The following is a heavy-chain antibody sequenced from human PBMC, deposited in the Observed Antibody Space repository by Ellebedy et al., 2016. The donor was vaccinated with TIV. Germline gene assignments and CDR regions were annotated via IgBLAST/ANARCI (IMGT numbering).Heavy chain of an antibody. CDR3: ATDGSYGDYRSPAHAFEK. V-gene: IGHV3-7*01. J-gene: IGHJ3*02. Sequence: GGSLRLSCAASGFSFRSYWMTWVRQAPGKGLEWVANINQDGGEQHYVDSVRGRFTISRDNAKNSLYLHMNSLRADDTGVYYCATDGSYGDYRSPAHAFEKWGQGTMVIVSS. D-gene: IGHD4-17*01. CDR2: INQDGGEQ. CDR1: GFSFRSYW.